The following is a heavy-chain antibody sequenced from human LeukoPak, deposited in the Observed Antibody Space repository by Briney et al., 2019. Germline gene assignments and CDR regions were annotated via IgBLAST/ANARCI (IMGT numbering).Heavy chain of an antibody. J-gene: IGHJ2*01. CDR1: GGSISGYY. CDR3: AREYYFDIDL. V-gene: IGHV4-59*01. Sequence: SETLSLTCTVSGGSISGYYWSWIRQPPGKGLEWIGYIYYSGSTNYNPSLKSRVTISVDTSKNQFSLKLSSVTAADTAVYYCAREYYFDIDLWGRGTLVTVSS. CDR2: IYYSGST. D-gene: IGHD3-10*01.